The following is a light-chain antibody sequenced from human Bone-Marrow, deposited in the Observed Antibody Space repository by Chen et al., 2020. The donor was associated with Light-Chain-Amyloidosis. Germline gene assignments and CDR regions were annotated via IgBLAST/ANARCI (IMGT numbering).Light chain of an antibody. J-gene: IGLJ1*01. Sequence: QSVLTQPPSASGTPGQRVTISCSGASSNIGINYVYWYQHFPGAAPNHLIHRNNQRPSGVPDLFSSSKSGTSAFLTIRGLRSEDEADYCCAAWDGSLGGYVFGTGTKVIVL. CDR3: AAWDGSLGGYV. CDR2: RNN. CDR1: SSNIGINY. V-gene: IGLV1-47*01.